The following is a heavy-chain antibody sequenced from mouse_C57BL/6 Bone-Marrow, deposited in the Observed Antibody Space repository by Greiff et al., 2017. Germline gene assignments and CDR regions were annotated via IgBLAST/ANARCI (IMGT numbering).Heavy chain of an antibody. J-gene: IGHJ3*01. CDR2: ILPGSGST. CDR1: GYTFSSYW. CDR3: ARQAICYGSGEFAY. D-gene: IGHD2-2*01. V-gene: IGHV1-9*01. Sequence: QVHVKQSGAELMKPGASVKISCKATGYTFSSYWIEWVKQRPGHGLEWIGEILPGSGSTNYNEKFKGKATFTADPSSNTAYMQLSSLTSEDSAVYYCARQAICYGSGEFAYWGQGTLVTVSA.